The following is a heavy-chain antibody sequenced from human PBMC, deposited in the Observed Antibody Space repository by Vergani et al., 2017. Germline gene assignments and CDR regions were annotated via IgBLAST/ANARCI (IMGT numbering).Heavy chain of an antibody. D-gene: IGHD4-17*01. Sequence: EVQLVQSGAEVKKPGATMKISCTVSGYTFTDHYMHWVKQAPGKGLDWMGLVDPEDGEKIYAETFKGRVTIAVDTSTDTAHLELSSLRSEDTAVYYCATPQTVTTGGMEVWGQGTTVIVSS. CDR1: GYTFTDHY. CDR2: VDPEDGEK. J-gene: IGHJ6*02. CDR3: ATPQTVTTGGMEV. V-gene: IGHV1-69-2*01.